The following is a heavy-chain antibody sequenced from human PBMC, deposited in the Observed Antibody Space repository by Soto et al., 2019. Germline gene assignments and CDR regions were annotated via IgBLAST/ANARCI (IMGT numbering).Heavy chain of an antibody. CDR1: GGSISSGGYY. V-gene: IGHV4-31*03. CDR2: IYYSGST. D-gene: IGHD4-17*01. J-gene: IGHJ4*02. CDR3: ARARGYGDYVYLAPALRNYYFDY. Sequence: PSETLSLTCTVSGGSISSGGYYWSWIRQHPGKGLEWIGYIYYSGSTYYNPSLKSRVTISVDTSKNQFSLKLSSVTAADTAVYYCARARGYGDYVYLAPALRNYYFDYWGQGTLVTVSS.